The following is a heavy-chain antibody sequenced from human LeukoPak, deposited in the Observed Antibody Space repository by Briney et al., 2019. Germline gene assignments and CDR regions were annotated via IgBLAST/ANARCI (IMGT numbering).Heavy chain of an antibody. CDR3: ARSSPAGVNFDS. D-gene: IGHD2-8*01. J-gene: IGHJ4*02. V-gene: IGHV4-4*07. CDR1: YGSISAYY. Sequence: PSETLSLTCTVSYGSISAYYWSWIRRPAGRGLEWIGRVHIDGSTNYNPSLKSRLTMSLDTSKNQFSLTLNPLTAADTAVYYCARSSPAGVNFDSWGQGMLVTVSS. CDR2: VHIDGST.